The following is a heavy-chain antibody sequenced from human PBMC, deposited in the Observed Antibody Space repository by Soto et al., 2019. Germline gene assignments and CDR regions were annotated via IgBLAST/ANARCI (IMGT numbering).Heavy chain of an antibody. Sequence: PSETLSLTCTVSGDSVSSDNYYWTWIRQPPGKGLEWIGYIYSSGRTNYNPSLKSRVTTSLDTSSNQFSLKLTSVTAADTAVYYCARDIRGYSRAFDYWGQGTLVTVSS. V-gene: IGHV4-61*01. J-gene: IGHJ4*02. CDR3: ARDIRGYSRAFDY. D-gene: IGHD5-18*01. CDR2: IYSSGRT. CDR1: GDSVSSDNYY.